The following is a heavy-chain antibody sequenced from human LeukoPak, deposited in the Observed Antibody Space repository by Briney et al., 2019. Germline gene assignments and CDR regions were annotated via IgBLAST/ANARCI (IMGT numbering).Heavy chain of an antibody. CDR2: IKSKTDGGTT. CDR3: AKLEVAYYDSSGYYGTFDY. Sequence: GGSLRLSCAASGFTFSNAWMSWVRQAPGKGLEWVGRIKSKTDGGTTDYAAPVKGRFTISRDDSKNTLYLQMNSLRAEDTAVYYCAKLEVAYYDSSGYYGTFDYWGQGTLVTVSS. D-gene: IGHD3-22*01. V-gene: IGHV3-15*01. J-gene: IGHJ4*02. CDR1: GFTFSNAW.